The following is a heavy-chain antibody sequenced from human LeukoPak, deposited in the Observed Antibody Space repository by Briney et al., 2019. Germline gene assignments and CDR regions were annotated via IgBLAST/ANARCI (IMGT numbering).Heavy chain of an antibody. V-gene: IGHV4-39*07. CDR1: GGSVSSGSYY. Sequence: TSETLSLTCTVSGGSVSSGSYYWGWIRQPPGKGLEWIGNIYYSGNTYYNPSLKSRVTISVETSKNQFSLKLSSVTAADTAVYYCARDGRFPPEVLPRYFDYWGQGTLVTVSS. CDR3: ARDGRFPPEVLPRYFDY. J-gene: IGHJ4*02. D-gene: IGHD1-26*01. CDR2: IYYSGNT.